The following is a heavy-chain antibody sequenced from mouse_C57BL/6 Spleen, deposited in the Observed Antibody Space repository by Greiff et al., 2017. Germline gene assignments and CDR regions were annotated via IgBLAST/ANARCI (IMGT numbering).Heavy chain of an antibody. Sequence: VKLVESGAELVKPGASVKLSCKASGYTFTEYTIHWVKQRSGQGLEWIGWFYPGSGSIKYNEKFKDKATLTADKSSSTVYMELSRLTSEDSAVYFCARHEDDYHYFDYWGQGTTLTVSS. J-gene: IGHJ2*01. CDR3: ARHEDDYHYFDY. D-gene: IGHD2-4*01. CDR1: GYTFTEYT. CDR2: FYPGSGSI. V-gene: IGHV1-62-2*01.